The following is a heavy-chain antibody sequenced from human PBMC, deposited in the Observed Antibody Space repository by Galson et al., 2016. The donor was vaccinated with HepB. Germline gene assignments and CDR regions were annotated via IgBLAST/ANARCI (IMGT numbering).Heavy chain of an antibody. Sequence: SLRLSCADSGFTFSYYWMSWVRQGPGKGPEWVGNIKEDGGEKNYVDSVKGRFSISSDNAKNSLYLQMNSLRVEDTAVYYCTRDFGYSNYDWGQGTLVTVSS. CDR2: IKEDGGEK. D-gene: IGHD6-13*01. CDR3: TRDFGYSNYD. V-gene: IGHV3-7*01. CDR1: GFTFSYYW. J-gene: IGHJ4*02.